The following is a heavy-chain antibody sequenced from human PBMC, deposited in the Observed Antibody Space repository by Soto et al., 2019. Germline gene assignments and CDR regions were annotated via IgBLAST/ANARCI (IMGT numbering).Heavy chain of an antibody. D-gene: IGHD6-19*01. CDR2: IYYSGST. J-gene: IGHJ4*02. CDR1: GGSISSYY. V-gene: IGHV4-59*01. Sequence: PSETLSLTCTVSGGSISSYYWSWIRQPPGKGLEWIGYIYYSGSTNYNPSLKSRVTISVDTSKNQFSLKLSSVTAADTAVYYCARAFPEQWLVGYFDYWGQGTLVTVSS. CDR3: ARAFPEQWLVGYFDY.